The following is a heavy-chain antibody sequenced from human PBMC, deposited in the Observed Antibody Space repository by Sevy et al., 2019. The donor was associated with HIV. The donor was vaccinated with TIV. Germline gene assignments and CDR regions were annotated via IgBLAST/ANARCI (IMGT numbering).Heavy chain of an antibody. J-gene: IGHJ4*02. V-gene: IGHV6-1*01. CDR1: GDSVSSNSAA. D-gene: IGHD3-22*01. CDR3: ARELYYDSSGYYLGADY. CDR2: TYYRSKWYN. Sequence: SQTLSLTCAISGDSVSSNSAAWNWIRQSPSRGLEWLGRTYYRSKWYNDYAVSVKSRITINPDTSKNQFSLQLNSVTPEDTAVYYCARELYYDSSGYYLGADYWGQGTLVTVSS.